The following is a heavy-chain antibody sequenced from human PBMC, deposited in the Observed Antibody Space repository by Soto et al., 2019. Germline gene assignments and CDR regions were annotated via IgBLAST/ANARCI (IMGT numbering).Heavy chain of an antibody. CDR1: GDSVSSNSAG. Sequence: SKPLSLTCAITGDSVSSNSAGWSWVRQSPSRGLEWLGRTYYRSKWYYEYAVSVRGRITINPDTSKNQYSLQLNSVTPEDTAVYFCARGEQYSGRIFDYWGQGTLVTVSS. V-gene: IGHV6-1*01. D-gene: IGHD1-26*01. CDR2: TYYRSKWYY. J-gene: IGHJ4*01. CDR3: ARGEQYSGRIFDY.